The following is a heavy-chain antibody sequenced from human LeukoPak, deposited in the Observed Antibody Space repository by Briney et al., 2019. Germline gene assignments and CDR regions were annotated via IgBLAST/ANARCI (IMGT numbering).Heavy chain of an antibody. V-gene: IGHV6-1*01. CDR2: TYYRSKWYN. Sequence: SQTLSLTCAISGDSVSSNSVAWNWIRQSPSRGLEWLGRTYYRSKWYNDYAVSVKSRITINPHTSKNQFSLQLNSVTPEDTAVYCCAGKSADSGFDSWGQGTLVTVSS. D-gene: IGHD6-13*01. CDR3: AGKSADSGFDS. CDR1: GDSVSSNSVA. J-gene: IGHJ4*02.